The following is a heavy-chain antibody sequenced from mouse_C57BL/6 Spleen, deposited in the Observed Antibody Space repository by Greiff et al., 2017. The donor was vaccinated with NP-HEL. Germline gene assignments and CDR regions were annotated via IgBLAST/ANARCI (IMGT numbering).Heavy chain of an antibody. Sequence: VQLQQSGAELARPGASVKLSCKASGYTFTSYGISWVKQRTGQGLEWIGEIYPRSGNPYYNEKFKGKATLTADKSSSTAYMELRSLTSEDSAVYFCARWIYDGYLSYFDCWGQGTTLTVAS. D-gene: IGHD2-3*01. J-gene: IGHJ2*01. CDR3: ARWIYDGYLSYFDC. CDR1: GYTFTSYG. V-gene: IGHV1-81*01. CDR2: IYPRSGNP.